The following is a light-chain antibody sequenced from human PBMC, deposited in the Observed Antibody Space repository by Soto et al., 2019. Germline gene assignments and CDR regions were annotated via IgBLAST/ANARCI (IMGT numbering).Light chain of an antibody. Sequence: DIVMTQSPLSLPVTPGEPASISCRSSQSLLHSNGYNYLDWYLQKPGQSPQLLIYKASTLQSGVPSRFSGSGSGTEFTLTISSLQPDDFATYYCQQYVTAFRTFGQGTKVEIK. CDR1: QSLLHSNGYNY. CDR2: KAS. V-gene: IGKV2-28*01. CDR3: QQYVTAFRT. J-gene: IGKJ1*01.